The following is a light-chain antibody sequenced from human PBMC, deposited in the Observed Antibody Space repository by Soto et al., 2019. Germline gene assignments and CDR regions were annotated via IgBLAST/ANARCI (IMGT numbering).Light chain of an antibody. Sequence: QSVLTQPASVSGSPGQSITISCTGTSSDVGGYNYVSWYQQHPGKAPKLMIYEVSNRPSGVSSRFSGSKSGNTASLTISGLQAEDEADYYCSSYTTSSTDVLGTGTKVTVL. V-gene: IGLV2-14*01. CDR3: SSYTTSSTDV. CDR2: EVS. CDR1: SSDVGGYNY. J-gene: IGLJ1*01.